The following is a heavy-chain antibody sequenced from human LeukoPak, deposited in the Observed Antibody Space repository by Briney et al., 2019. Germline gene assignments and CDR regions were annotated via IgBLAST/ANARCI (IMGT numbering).Heavy chain of an antibody. CDR1: GFTLSGFP. V-gene: IGHV3-23*01. CDR3: AKGSF. Sequence: GGSLNLSCAAPGFTLSGFPMSGFRQAPGKGLEWVSAICGSGGSTYYADSVKGRFTISRDNSKNTLYLQMNNLRAEDTAAYYCAKGSFWGQGTLVIVSS. D-gene: IGHD3-10*01. CDR2: ICGSGGST. J-gene: IGHJ4*02.